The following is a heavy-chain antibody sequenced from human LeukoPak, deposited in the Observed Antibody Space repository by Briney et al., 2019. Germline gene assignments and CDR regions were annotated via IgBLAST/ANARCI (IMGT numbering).Heavy chain of an antibody. D-gene: IGHD3-22*01. CDR1: GGTFSSYT. V-gene: IGHV1-69*02. Sequence: VASVKVSCKASGGTFSSYTISWVRQAPGQGLEWMGRIIPILGIANYAQKFQCRVTITADKSTSTAYMELSSLRSEDTAVYYCASLDYDSSGYLTYYYYGMDVWGQGTTVTVSS. CDR2: IIPILGIA. J-gene: IGHJ6*02. CDR3: ASLDYDSSGYLTYYYYGMDV.